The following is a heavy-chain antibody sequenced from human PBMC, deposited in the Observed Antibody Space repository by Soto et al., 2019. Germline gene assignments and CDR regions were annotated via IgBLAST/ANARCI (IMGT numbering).Heavy chain of an antibody. CDR1: GFTFTDYA. CDR2: ISGSGGST. Sequence: EVQLLESGGGLVQPGGSLRLSCRTSGFTFTDYAMTWVGQAPGKGLEWVSCISGSGGSTFYADSVKGRFTVFSDSSENTVYLQMNSLRGEDTAVYYCAKELTSMWYPLDFWGQGSLVTVSS. D-gene: IGHD6-13*01. J-gene: IGHJ4*02. CDR3: AKELTSMWYPLDF. V-gene: IGHV3-23*01.